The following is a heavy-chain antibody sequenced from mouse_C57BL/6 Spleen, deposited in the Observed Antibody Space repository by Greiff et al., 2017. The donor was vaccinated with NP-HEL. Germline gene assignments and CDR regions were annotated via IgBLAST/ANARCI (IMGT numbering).Heavy chain of an antibody. J-gene: IGHJ4*01. V-gene: IGHV1-69*01. CDR3: ARKYWAMDY. CDR2: IDPSDSYT. Sequence: VQLQQPGAELVMPGASVKLSCKASGYTFTSYWMHWVKQRPGQGLEWIGEIDPSDSYTNYNQKFKGKSTLTVDKSSSTAYMQLSSLTSEDSAVYYCARKYWAMDYWGQGTSVTVSS. CDR1: GYTFTSYW. D-gene: IGHD2-10*02.